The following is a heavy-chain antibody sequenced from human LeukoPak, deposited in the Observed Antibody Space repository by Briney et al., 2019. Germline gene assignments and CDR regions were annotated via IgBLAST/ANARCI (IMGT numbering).Heavy chain of an antibody. CDR2: IYSGGGT. D-gene: IGHD3-22*01. J-gene: IGHJ4*02. CDR3: AKRSYFYDSSGHFDF. Sequence: GGSLRLSCAASGFTVSSNYMSWVRQAPGKGLEWVSAIYSGGGTYYVDSVRGRFTISRDNSKNTLYLQMNSLRAEDTAVYYCAKRSYFYDSSGHFDFWGQGTLVTVSS. V-gene: IGHV3-66*01. CDR1: GFTVSSNY.